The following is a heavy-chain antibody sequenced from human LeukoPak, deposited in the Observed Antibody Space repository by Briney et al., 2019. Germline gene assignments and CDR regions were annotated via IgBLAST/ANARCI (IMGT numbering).Heavy chain of an antibody. CDR3: ARRRYYDSTGYLD. J-gene: IGHJ1*01. CDR1: GDSISSSSYY. Sequence: PSETLSLTCTISGDSISSSSYYWGWIRQPPGKGLEWIGDIYYRGSTYYSPSLKSRVSVSIDTSNNQFSLTLNSVTAADTALYFCARRRYYDSTGYLDWGQGTLVTVSS. CDR2: IYYRGST. D-gene: IGHD3-22*01. V-gene: IGHV4-39*01.